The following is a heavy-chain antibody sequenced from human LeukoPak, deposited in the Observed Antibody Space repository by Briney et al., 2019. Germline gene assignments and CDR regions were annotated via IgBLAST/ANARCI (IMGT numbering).Heavy chain of an antibody. V-gene: IGHV3-23*01. D-gene: IGHD6-19*01. Sequence: GGSLRLSCTASGFTFRTYAMSWVRQAPGKGLEWVSGISDSGGKADYVDSVKGRFTISRDNSKNTLYLQMNSLRAEDTAFYYCAKRGSGRYFDYWGQGTLVTVSS. CDR1: GFTFRTYA. J-gene: IGHJ4*02. CDR3: AKRGSGRYFDY. CDR2: ISDSGGKA.